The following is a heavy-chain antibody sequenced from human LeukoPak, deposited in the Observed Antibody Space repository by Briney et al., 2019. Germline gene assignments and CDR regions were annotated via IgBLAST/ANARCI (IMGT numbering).Heavy chain of an antibody. D-gene: IGHD3-3*01. CDR3: ARGRSGYYSDFDS. V-gene: IGHV3-48*01. CDR1: RFTFSNYS. J-gene: IGHJ4*02. CDR2: MSRDSSTI. Sequence: GGSLRLSCVASRFTFSNYSMNWVRQAPGKGLEWVAYMSRDSSTIYYADSVKGRVTISRDNAKNSVYLQMSSLRAEDMAVYFCARGRSGYYSDFDSWGQGTLVTVSS.